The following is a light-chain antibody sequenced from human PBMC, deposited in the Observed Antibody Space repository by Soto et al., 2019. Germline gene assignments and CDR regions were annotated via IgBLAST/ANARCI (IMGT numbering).Light chain of an antibody. J-gene: IGKJ1*01. Sequence: EIVLTQSPATLSVSPGERATLSCRASQSVRSDLAWYQQKPGQAPRLLISDASTRATGIPARFSGSGSGTDFTLTISRLEPEDFAVYYCQQYGSAAPTTFGQGTKVDIK. CDR1: QSVRSD. CDR3: QQYGSAAPTT. V-gene: IGKV3-20*01. CDR2: DAS.